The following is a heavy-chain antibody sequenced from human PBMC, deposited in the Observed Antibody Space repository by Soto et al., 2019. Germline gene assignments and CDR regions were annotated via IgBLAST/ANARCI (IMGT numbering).Heavy chain of an antibody. D-gene: IGHD3-10*01. Sequence: KPSETLSLTCTVSGGSISSGGYYWSWIRQHPGKGLEWIGYIYYSGSTYYNPSLKSRVTISVDTSKNQFSLKLSSVTAADTAVYYCAREVVRGYYYGMDVWGQGTAVTVSS. V-gene: IGHV4-31*03. J-gene: IGHJ6*02. CDR1: GGSISSGGYY. CDR2: IYYSGST. CDR3: AREVVRGYYYGMDV.